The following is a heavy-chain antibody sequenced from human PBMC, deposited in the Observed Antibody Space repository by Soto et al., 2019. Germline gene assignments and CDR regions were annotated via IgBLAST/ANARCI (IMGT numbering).Heavy chain of an antibody. CDR2: ISLNGDI. CDR1: GGSIRSGHW. Sequence: QVQLQESGPGLVESSGTLSLTCAVYGGSIRSGHWWTWVRQSPGKGLEWIGEISLNGDINYSPSLQSRVTVSFDMSRHHLSPRLTSVTAADTAVYYCATRERRTGGPVWGPGTMVAVSS. CDR3: ATRERRTGGPV. D-gene: IGHD2-8*02. V-gene: IGHV4-4*02. J-gene: IGHJ6*02.